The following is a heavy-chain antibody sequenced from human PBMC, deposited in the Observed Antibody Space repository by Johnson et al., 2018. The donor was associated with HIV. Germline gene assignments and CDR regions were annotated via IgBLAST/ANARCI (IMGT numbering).Heavy chain of an antibody. Sequence: VQLVESGGGVVQPGRSLRISCAASGFTFSNYYMSWVRQAPGKGLEWVANMNQGASEKNYVDSVKGRFTISRDNAKNSLYLQMNSLRPEDTAVYYCAREGDVLIWFGEQRTSHAFDIWGHGTMVTVSS. CDR3: AREGDVLIWFGEQRTSHAFDI. CDR1: GFTFSNYY. V-gene: IGHV3-7*04. CDR2: MNQGASEK. J-gene: IGHJ3*02. D-gene: IGHD3-10*01.